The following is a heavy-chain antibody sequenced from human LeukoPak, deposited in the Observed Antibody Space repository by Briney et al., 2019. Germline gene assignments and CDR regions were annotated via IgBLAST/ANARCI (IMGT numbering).Heavy chain of an antibody. V-gene: IGHV3-53*01. CDR2: IYSGVTT. D-gene: IGHD4-11*01. J-gene: IGHJ4*02. CDR3: AKDLDYTTYGYYFDY. CDR1: GGSISSYY. Sequence: ETLSLTCTVSGGSISSYYWSWIRQPPGKGLEWVSVIYSGVTTFYADSVKGRFTISRDNSRNTLYLQMNSLRADDTAVYYCAKDLDYTTYGYYFDYWGQGTLVTVSS.